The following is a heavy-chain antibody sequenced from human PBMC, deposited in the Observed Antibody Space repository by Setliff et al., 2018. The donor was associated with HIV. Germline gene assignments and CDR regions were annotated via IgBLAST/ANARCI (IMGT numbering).Heavy chain of an antibody. V-gene: IGHV4-61*01. CDR2: IYYSGTT. CDR1: GDSVSSASYY. CDR3: ASEAWTSYRSSSGYYYYYMDV. D-gene: IGHD6-6*01. Sequence: SETLSLTCTVSGDSVSSASYYWSWIRQPPGKXLEWIGYIYYSGTTKYNPSLKSRVTISVDTSKNQFSLKLSSVTAADTAVYYCASEAWTSYRSSSGYYYYYMDVWGKGTTVTVSS. J-gene: IGHJ6*03.